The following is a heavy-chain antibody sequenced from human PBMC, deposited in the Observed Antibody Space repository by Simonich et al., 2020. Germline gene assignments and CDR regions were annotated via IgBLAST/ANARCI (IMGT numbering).Heavy chain of an antibody. J-gene: IGHJ4*02. Sequence: EVQLVESGGGLVQPGRSLRLSCAASGFTFDDYAMHWVRQATGKGLGGVSGSSRKSGSKSWADTVKGRFTISRDNGKNSLYLKMNRLRAEDTALYYCAKDMGYCSGGSCYYFDYWGQGTLVTVSS. D-gene: IGHD2-15*01. CDR1: GFTFDDYA. CDR2: SSRKSGSK. CDR3: AKDMGYCSGGSCYYFDY. V-gene: IGHV3-9*01.